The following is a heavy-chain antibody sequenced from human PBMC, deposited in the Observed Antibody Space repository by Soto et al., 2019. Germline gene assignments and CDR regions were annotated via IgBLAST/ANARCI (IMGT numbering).Heavy chain of an antibody. J-gene: IGHJ4*02. V-gene: IGHV4-34*01. Sequence: SETLSLTCAVYGGSFSGYYWSWIRQPPGKGLEWIGEVNHSGSTNYNPSLKSRVTISVDTSKNQFSLKLSSVTAADTAVYYCARVLGYWGQGTLVTVSS. CDR3: ARVLGY. CDR2: VNHSGST. CDR1: GGSFSGYY. D-gene: IGHD2-15*01.